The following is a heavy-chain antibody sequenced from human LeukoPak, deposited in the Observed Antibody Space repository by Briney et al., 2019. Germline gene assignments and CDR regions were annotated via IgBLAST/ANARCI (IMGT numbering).Heavy chain of an antibody. J-gene: IGHJ4*02. V-gene: IGHV3-23*01. CDR3: AKVDTAMVWYYFDY. D-gene: IGHD5-18*01. CDR1: GFTFSSSA. CDR2: ISASGGST. Sequence: GGSLRLSCAASGFTFSSSAMSWVRQVPGKGLEWVSGISASGGSTYYADSVKGRFTISRDNSKNTLYLQMNSLRAEDTAVYYCAKVDTAMVWYYFDYWGQGTLVTVSS.